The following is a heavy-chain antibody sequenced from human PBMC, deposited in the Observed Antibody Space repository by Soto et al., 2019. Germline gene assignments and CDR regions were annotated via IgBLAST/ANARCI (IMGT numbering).Heavy chain of an antibody. D-gene: IGHD1-1*01. J-gene: IGHJ3*01. CDR3: ARRHSRNWVAFDV. Sequence: QVQLQQWGAGLLKPSETLSLTCAVFGGSFSDNYWTWIRQPPGKGLERIGESNDSGRTNYNPSLKSRGTISVDTSKNQFSLRLTSVTAADTAIYYCARRHSRNWVAFDVWGQGTTVIVSS. CDR1: GGSFSDNY. CDR2: SNDSGRT. V-gene: IGHV4-34*01.